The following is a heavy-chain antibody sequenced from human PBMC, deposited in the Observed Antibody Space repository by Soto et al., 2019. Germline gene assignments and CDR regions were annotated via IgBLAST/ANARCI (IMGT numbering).Heavy chain of an antibody. D-gene: IGHD3-9*01. V-gene: IGHV3-21*01. CDR1: GFTFSSYS. J-gene: IGHJ5*02. CDR2: ISSSSSYI. Sequence: EVQLVESGGGLVKPGGSLRLSCAASGFTFSSYSMNWVRQAPGKGLEWVSSISSSSSYIYYADSVKGRFTISRDNAKNSLYLQMNSLRAEDTAVYYCARGSLRYFDSPPSDWFDPWGQGTLVTVSS. CDR3: ARGSLRYFDSPPSDWFDP.